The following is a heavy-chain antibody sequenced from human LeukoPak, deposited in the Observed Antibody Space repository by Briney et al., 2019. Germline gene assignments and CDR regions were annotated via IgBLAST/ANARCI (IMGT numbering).Heavy chain of an antibody. D-gene: IGHD3-10*02. CDR2: TSSSSSYI. CDR1: GFTFSSYS. V-gene: IGHV3-21*01. CDR3: ARDLFGESRDY. Sequence: GGSLRLSCAASGFTFSSYSMNWVRQAPGKGLEWASSTSSSSSYIYYADSVKGRFTISRDNAKNSLYLQMNSLRAEDTAVYYCARDLFGESRDYWGQGTLVTVSS. J-gene: IGHJ4*02.